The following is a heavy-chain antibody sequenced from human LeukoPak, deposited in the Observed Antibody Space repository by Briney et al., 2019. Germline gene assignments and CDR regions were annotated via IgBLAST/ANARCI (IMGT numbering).Heavy chain of an antibody. V-gene: IGHV3-11*04. CDR3: AREPDYYYGSGSEIDY. CDR1: GFTFSDYY. CDR2: ISSSGSTI. J-gene: IGHJ4*02. D-gene: IGHD3-10*01. Sequence: GGSLRLSCAASGFTFSDYYMSWLRQAPGKGLEWVSYISSSGSTIYYADSVKGRFTISRDNAKNSLYLQMNSLRAEDTAVYYCAREPDYYYGSGSEIDYWGQGTLVTVSS.